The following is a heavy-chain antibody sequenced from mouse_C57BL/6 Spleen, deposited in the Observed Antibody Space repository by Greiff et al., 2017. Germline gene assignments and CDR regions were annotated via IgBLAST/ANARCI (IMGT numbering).Heavy chain of an antibody. V-gene: IGHV1-82*01. Sequence: QVQLKDSGPELVKPGASVKISCKASGYAFSSSWMNWVKQRPGKGLEWIGRIYPGDGDTNYNGKFKGKATLTADKSSSTAYMQLSSLTSEDSAVYFCARWGWERGYFDYWGQGTTLTVSS. CDR3: ARWGWERGYFDY. J-gene: IGHJ2*01. CDR2: IYPGDGDT. D-gene: IGHD3-3*01. CDR1: GYAFSSSW.